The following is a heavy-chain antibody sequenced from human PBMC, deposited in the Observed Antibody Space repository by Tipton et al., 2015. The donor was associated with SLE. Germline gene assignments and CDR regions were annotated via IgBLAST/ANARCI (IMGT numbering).Heavy chain of an antibody. CDR1: RGSITSYY. CDR3: ARGLNDYVWGSSFDY. D-gene: IGHD3-16*01. J-gene: IGHJ4*02. Sequence: TLSLTCTVSRGSITSYYWSWIRQPPGKGLEWIGYIYYSGSTNYNSSLKSRVTISVDTSKNQFSLNLSSVTAADTAVYYCARGLNDYVWGSSFDYWGQGTLVTVSS. V-gene: IGHV4-59*01. CDR2: IYYSGST.